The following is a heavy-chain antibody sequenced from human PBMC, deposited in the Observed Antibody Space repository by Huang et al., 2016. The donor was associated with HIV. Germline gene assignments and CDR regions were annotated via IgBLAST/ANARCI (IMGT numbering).Heavy chain of an antibody. J-gene: IGHJ4*02. Sequence: EVQLWESGGTLVQPGGSLRLSCGASGFTFSNYALSWVRQAAGKGLEWVSFIRCSIWTIYYADSVKGRFTISRDNVKKTVYLQMNSLRVEDAAVYYCAKDRGDGYSGYDYDYWGQGTLVTVSS. D-gene: IGHD5-12*01. CDR2: IRCSIWTI. CDR1: GFTFSNYA. CDR3: AKDRGDGYSGYDYDY. V-gene: IGHV3-23*01.